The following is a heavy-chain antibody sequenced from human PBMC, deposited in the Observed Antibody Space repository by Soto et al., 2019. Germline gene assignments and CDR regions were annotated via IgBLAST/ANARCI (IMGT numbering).Heavy chain of an antibody. CDR2: IYYRGTT. J-gene: IGHJ5*02. CDR3: ARARFGEPVDP. Sequence: PSGTLSLTCTVSGGSISSSSYYWGWIRQPPGKGLEWIGNIYYRGTTYYNPSLKSRVTISVDTSKNQFSLKLASVTAADTAVYYCARARFGEPVDPWGQGTLVTVSS. CDR1: GGSISSSSYY. D-gene: IGHD3-10*01. V-gene: IGHV4-39*07.